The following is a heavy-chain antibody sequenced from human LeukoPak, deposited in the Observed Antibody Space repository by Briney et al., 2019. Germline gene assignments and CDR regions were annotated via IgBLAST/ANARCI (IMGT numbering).Heavy chain of an antibody. CDR3: AKPQLTTSMGDSFDN. D-gene: IGHD5-18*01. CDR2: ISTSGVTP. Sequence: GGSLRLSCAASGFTFSNYAMSWVRQAPGKGLEWVSAISTSGVTPYYAASVKGRFTISRDNSKNTVYLQMNSLEAEDTAVYYCAKPQLTTSMGDSFDNWGQGTLVTVSS. CDR1: GFTFSNYA. J-gene: IGHJ4*02. V-gene: IGHV3-23*01.